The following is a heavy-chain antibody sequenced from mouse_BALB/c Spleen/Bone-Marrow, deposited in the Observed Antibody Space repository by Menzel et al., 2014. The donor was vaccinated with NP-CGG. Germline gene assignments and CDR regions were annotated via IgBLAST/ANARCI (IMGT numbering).Heavy chain of an antibody. CDR3: ARTYFDY. J-gene: IGHJ2*01. CDR1: GYTFTSYW. Sequence: QVQLQQSGAELVKPGASVKLSCKASGYTFTSYWMHWLKQRPGQGLEWIGEINPSNGRTNYNEKFKSKATLTVDKSSSTAYMQLSSLTSEDSAVYYCARTYFDYWGQGTTLTVSS. V-gene: IGHV1S81*02. CDR2: INPSNGRT.